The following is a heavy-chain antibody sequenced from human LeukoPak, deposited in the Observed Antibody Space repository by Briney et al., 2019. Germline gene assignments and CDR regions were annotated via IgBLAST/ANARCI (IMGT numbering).Heavy chain of an antibody. CDR3: ARDPPYGDYVYWAFDI. V-gene: IGHV3-66*01. Sequence: PGGSLRLSCAASGFTFSSYWMSWVRQAPGKGLEWVSVIYSGGSTYYADSVKGRFTISRDNSKNTLYLQMNSLRAEDTAVYYCARDPPYGDYVYWAFDIWGQGTMVTVSS. CDR1: GFTFSSYW. J-gene: IGHJ3*02. CDR2: IYSGGST. D-gene: IGHD4-17*01.